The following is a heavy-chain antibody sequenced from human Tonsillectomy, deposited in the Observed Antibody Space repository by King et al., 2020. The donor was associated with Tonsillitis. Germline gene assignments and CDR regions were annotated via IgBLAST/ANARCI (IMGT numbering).Heavy chain of an antibody. V-gene: IGHV3-30*10. J-gene: IGHJ5*01. CDR3: VAASDS. CDR2: ISNDGRFK. CDR1: GFNFSRYT. Sequence: VQLVESGGGVVQPGGSLRLSCAASGFNFSRYTMHWVRKAPGKGLECVTLISNDGRFKYYRDSVQGRFTISRHNSENTVYLQMNSLREEDTAVYYCVAASDSWGQGTLVIVSS. D-gene: IGHD2-15*01.